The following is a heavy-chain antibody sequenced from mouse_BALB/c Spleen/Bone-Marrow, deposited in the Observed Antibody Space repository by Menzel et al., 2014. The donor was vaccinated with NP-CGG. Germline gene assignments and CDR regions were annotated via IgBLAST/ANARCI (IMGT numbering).Heavy chain of an antibody. CDR1: GFNIKDTY. J-gene: IGHJ2*01. CDR3: ARTAPENFDC. Sequence: VQLQQPGAELVKPGASVKLSCTASGFNIKDTYMHWVKQRPEQGLEWIGRIDPANGNTKYDPKFQGKATITADTSSSTAYLQLSSLTSEDTAVYYCARTAPENFDCWGQGTALTGSS. V-gene: IGHV14-3*02. CDR2: IDPANGNT. D-gene: IGHD1-2*01.